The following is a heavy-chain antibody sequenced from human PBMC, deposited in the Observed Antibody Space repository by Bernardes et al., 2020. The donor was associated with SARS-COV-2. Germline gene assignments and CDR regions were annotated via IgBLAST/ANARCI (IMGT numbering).Heavy chain of an antibody. J-gene: IGHJ3*02. Sequence: ASVKVSCKASGYTLSDYYMHWVRQAPGQGLEWMGWINPHSGGTNYAQKFQGRVTVTRDTSISTAYMELSRLTSDDTAVYYCARDLDRLYSGSRTDAFDIWGQGTMLTVSS. CDR3: ARDLDRLYSGSRTDAFDI. CDR1: GYTLSDYY. CDR2: INPHSGGT. D-gene: IGHD1-26*01. V-gene: IGHV1-2*02.